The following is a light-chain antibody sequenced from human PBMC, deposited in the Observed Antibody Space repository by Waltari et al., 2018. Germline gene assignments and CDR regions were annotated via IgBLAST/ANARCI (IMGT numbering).Light chain of an antibody. V-gene: IGKV4-1*01. CDR2: GAS. Sequence: DIVMTQSPDSLAVSLGERATINCTSSQSVLYSTNNKNYLAWYQQKPGQPPKLLLYGASTRESGVPDRFSGSGSGTEFTLTISSLQSEDVAVYYCQQYYSTPWTFGQGTKVEIK. J-gene: IGKJ1*01. CDR1: QSVLYSTNNKNY. CDR3: QQYYSTPWT.